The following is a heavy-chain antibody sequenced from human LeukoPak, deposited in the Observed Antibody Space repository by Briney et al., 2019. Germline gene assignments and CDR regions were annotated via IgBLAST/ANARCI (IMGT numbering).Heavy chain of an antibody. CDR1: GGSISSYY. D-gene: IGHD3-10*01. V-gene: IGHV4-59*01. CDR2: IYYSGTT. CDR3: ARTLPSGTSDY. J-gene: IGHJ4*02. Sequence: SETLSLTCTVSGGSISSYYWSWIRQPPGKGLEWIAYIYYSGTTNYNPSLKSRVTISVDTVRNQFSLKLSSVTAADTAVYYCARTLPSGTSDYWGQGTLVTVSS.